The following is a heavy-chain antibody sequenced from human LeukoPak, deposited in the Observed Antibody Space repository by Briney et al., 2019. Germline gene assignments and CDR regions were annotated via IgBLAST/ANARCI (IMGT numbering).Heavy chain of an antibody. CDR3: ARHLSGVTGYTYGRGIDY. CDR1: GFTFSSYW. J-gene: IGHJ4*02. V-gene: IGHV3-7*01. CDR2: IKKDGSEK. Sequence: GGSLRLSCAASGFTFSSYWMSWVRQAPGKGLEWVANIKKDGSEKYYVDSVKGRFTISRDNAKKSLYLQMNSLRAEDTAVYYCARHLSGVTGYTYGRGIDYWGQGTLLTVSS. D-gene: IGHD5-18*01.